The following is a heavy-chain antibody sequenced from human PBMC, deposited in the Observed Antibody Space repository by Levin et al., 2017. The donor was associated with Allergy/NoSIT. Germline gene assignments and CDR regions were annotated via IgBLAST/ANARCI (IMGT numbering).Heavy chain of an antibody. V-gene: IGHV5-51*01. CDR3: ARRGTRDYYYYMDV. CDR1: GYSFTSYW. D-gene: IGHD1-1*01. J-gene: IGHJ6*03. Sequence: GGSLRLSCQVSGYSFTSYWIGWVRQMPGKGLEWMGITYPVDSDTRYSPSFQGQVTIPADKSISTAYLQWSSLKASDTAIYYCARRGTRDYYYYMDVWGKGTTVTVSS. CDR2: TYPVDSDT.